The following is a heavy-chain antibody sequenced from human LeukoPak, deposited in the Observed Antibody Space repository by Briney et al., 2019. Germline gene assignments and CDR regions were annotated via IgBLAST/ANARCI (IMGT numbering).Heavy chain of an antibody. Sequence: ASVKVSCKTSGYTFTGHYMRWVRQAPGQGLEWMGWINPDNGDTAYVHSFQGRITLTRDTSISTAHMEISRLTSDDSAVYYCARVLHGGVWFDPWGQGTLVTVSS. D-gene: IGHD3-10*01. CDR2: INPDNGDT. V-gene: IGHV1-2*07. J-gene: IGHJ5*02. CDR3: ARVLHGGVWFDP. CDR1: GYTFTGHY.